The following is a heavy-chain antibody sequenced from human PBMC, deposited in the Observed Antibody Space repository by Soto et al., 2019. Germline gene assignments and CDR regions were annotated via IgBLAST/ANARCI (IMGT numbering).Heavy chain of an antibody. CDR1: GDSITSNH. V-gene: IGHV4-59*01. J-gene: IGHJ5*02. Sequence: PSETLSLTCAVSGDSITSNHWNWIRQPPGRGLEWIGYIYNSGTTKYNPSLKSRVIISVDTSKSQLSLKLSSVTAADTAVYYCARVSMSTVSWGFDPWGQGTLVTVSS. CDR3: ARVSMSTVSWGFDP. D-gene: IGHD4-4*01. CDR2: IYNSGTT.